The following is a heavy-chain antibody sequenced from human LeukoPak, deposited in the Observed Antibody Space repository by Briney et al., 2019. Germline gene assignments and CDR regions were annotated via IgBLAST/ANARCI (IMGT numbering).Heavy chain of an antibody. CDR3: ARDRLLYYYDSGPTGHFQH. V-gene: IGHV3-21*01. D-gene: IGHD3-22*01. J-gene: IGHJ1*01. CDR2: ISSSSTYI. Sequence: GGSLRLSCAASGFTFSGYSVNWVRQAPGKGLEWVSSISSSSTYIYYADSVKGRFTISRDNAKNSLSLQMNSLRADDTAVYYCARDRLLYYYDSGPTGHFQHWGQGTLVTVSS. CDR1: GFTFSGYS.